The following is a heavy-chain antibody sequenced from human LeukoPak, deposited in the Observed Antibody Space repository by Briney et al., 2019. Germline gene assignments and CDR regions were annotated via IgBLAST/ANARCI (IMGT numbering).Heavy chain of an antibody. Sequence: SQTLSLTCSVGGDYINNGGHYWSWIRQPPGKGLEWIGYIYYSGSTNYNPSLKSRVTISVDTSKNQFSLKLSSVTAADTAVYYCARGVGVWGQGTLVTVSS. J-gene: IGHJ4*02. D-gene: IGHD1-26*01. CDR1: GDYINNGGHY. CDR3: ARGVGV. V-gene: IGHV4-61*08. CDR2: IYYSGST.